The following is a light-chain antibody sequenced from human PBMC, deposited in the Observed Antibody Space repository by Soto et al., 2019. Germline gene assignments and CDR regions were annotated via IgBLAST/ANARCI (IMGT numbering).Light chain of an antibody. CDR2: GVT. V-gene: IGLV2-8*01. Sequence: QSVLAQPPSASGSPGQSVTISCTGSGSDIGAYNFVSWYQQHPGKAPKLMIFGVTERPSGVPDRFSGSKSGNTASLTVSGLQADDEADYYCSSYTSSSTVVFGGGTKLTVL. CDR1: GSDIGAYNF. J-gene: IGLJ2*01. CDR3: SSYTSSSTVV.